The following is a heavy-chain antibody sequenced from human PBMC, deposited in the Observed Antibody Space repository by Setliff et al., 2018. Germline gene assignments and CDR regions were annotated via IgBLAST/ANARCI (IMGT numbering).Heavy chain of an antibody. CDR2: INYSGNT. J-gene: IGHJ6*03. Sequence: SETLSLTCAVYGGSFSDYSWNWIRQAPGKGLEWVGRINYSGNTNYNPSLKSRVSISVDTSKNQFSLKLSSVTAADTAVYYCARMTGFQYIDVWGKGTTVTVSS. CDR1: GGSFSDYS. CDR3: ARMTGFQYIDV. D-gene: IGHD3-3*01. V-gene: IGHV4-34*01.